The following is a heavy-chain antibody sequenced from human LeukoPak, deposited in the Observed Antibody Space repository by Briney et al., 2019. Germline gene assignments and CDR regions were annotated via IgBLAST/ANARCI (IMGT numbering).Heavy chain of an antibody. Sequence: ASETLSLTCTVFGYSISSGYYWGWIRQPPGKGLEWIGSIYHSGSTYYNPSLKSRVTISVDTSKNQFSLKLSSVTAADTAVYYCASGYCSGGSCWYYYYYMDVWGKGTTVTVSS. V-gene: IGHV4-38-2*02. J-gene: IGHJ6*03. CDR3: ASGYCSGGSCWYYYYYMDV. CDR2: IYHSGST. CDR1: GYSISSGYY. D-gene: IGHD2-15*01.